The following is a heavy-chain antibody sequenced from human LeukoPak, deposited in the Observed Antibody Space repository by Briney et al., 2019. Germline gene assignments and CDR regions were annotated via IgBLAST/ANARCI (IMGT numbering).Heavy chain of an antibody. J-gene: IGHJ3*02. D-gene: IGHD3-10*01. CDR3: AREGEYYSASGNVVDAYDI. CDR1: GYTFTGYY. V-gene: IGHV1-2*02. Sequence: ASVKVSCKASGYTFTGYYMHWVRQAPGQGLEWMGWINPNSGGTNYAQKFQGRVTMTRDTSISTAYMELSRLRSDDTAVYYCAREGEYYSASGNVVDAYDIWGQGTMATVSS. CDR2: INPNSGGT.